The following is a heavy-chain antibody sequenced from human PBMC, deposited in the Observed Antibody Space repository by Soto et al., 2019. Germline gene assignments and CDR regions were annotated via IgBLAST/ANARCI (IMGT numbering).Heavy chain of an antibody. D-gene: IGHD1-26*01. Sequence: QVQLQESGPGLVKPSDTLSLTCAVSGYSISSSNWWGWIRQPPGKGLEWIGYIYYSGTTYYNPSLKRRVTVSVDTSKNQFSLKLTSVTAVDTAVYYCARRESQGPIDYWGQGTLVTVSS. V-gene: IGHV4-28*01. CDR3: ARRESQGPIDY. J-gene: IGHJ4*02. CDR1: GYSISSSNW. CDR2: IYYSGTT.